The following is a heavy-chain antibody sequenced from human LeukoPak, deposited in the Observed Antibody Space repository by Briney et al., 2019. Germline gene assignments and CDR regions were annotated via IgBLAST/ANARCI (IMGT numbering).Heavy chain of an antibody. CDR3: AREIVWGTYRRLYYFDS. J-gene: IGHJ4*02. CDR1: GGSFSGYY. V-gene: IGHV4-34*01. Sequence: PSETLSLTCAVYGGSFSGYYWHWIRQPPGEGLEWIGEINHSGSTAYNPSLKSRVTMSVDTSRNHFSLTLTSMTAADTAVYYCAREIVWGTYRRLYYFDSWGQGTLVTVSS. CDR2: INHSGST. D-gene: IGHD3-16*02.